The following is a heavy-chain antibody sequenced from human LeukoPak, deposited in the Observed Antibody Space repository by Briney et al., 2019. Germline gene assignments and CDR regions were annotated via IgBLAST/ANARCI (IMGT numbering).Heavy chain of an antibody. Sequence: PSETLSLTCAVSGGSISSGGYSWSWIRQPPGKGLEWIGYIYHSGSTYYNPSLKSRVTISVDTSKNQFSLKLSSVTAADTAVYYCARAGYSSSWYDYWGQGTLVTVSS. CDR2: IYHSGST. CDR1: GGSISSGGYS. V-gene: IGHV4-30-2*01. D-gene: IGHD6-13*01. J-gene: IGHJ4*02. CDR3: ARAGYSSSWYDY.